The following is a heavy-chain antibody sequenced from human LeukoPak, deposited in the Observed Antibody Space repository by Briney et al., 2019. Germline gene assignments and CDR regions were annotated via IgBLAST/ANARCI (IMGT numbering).Heavy chain of an antibody. Sequence: GGSLRLSCADSGFLFSNSWMAWVRQAPGRGLEWLANINQDGSAKTCVDSVKGRFTISRDNAKNSLYLQMNSLRAEDTAMYYCARDSGYNAFDYRGQGTLVTVSS. CDR3: ARDSGYNAFDY. V-gene: IGHV3-7*05. D-gene: IGHD5-12*01. CDR1: GFLFSNSW. J-gene: IGHJ4*02. CDR2: INQDGSAK.